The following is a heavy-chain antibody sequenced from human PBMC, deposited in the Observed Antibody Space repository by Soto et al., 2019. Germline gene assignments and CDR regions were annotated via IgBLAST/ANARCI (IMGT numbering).Heavy chain of an antibody. Sequence: GGSRRLSCAASGFTFSSYAMSWVRQAPGKGLEWVSAISGSGGSTYYADSVKGRFTISRDNSKNTLYLQMNSLRAEDTAVYYCRAFWSGYLTSLDYWGQGTLVTVSS. CDR3: RAFWSGYLTSLDY. J-gene: IGHJ4*02. CDR1: GFTFSSYA. V-gene: IGHV3-23*01. D-gene: IGHD3-3*01. CDR2: ISGSGGST.